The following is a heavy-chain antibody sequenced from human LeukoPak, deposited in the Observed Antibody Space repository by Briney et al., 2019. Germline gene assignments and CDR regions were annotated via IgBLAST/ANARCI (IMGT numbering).Heavy chain of an antibody. Sequence: GGSLRLSCTASGFTFGDYAMSWFRQAPGQGLEWVGFIRSKAYGGTTEYAASVKGRFIISRDDSKSIAYLQMNSLKTEDTSVYYCARDHTYYYDSSGYYDYWGQGTLVTVSS. CDR3: ARDHTYYYDSSGYYDY. CDR1: GFTFGDYA. CDR2: IRSKAYGGTT. J-gene: IGHJ4*02. D-gene: IGHD3-22*01. V-gene: IGHV3-49*03.